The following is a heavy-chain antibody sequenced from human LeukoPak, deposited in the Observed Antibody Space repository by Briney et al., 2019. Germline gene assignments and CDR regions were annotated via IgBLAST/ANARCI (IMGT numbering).Heavy chain of an antibody. Sequence: SETLSLTCTVSGGSISSGGYYWSWIRQPAGKGLEWIGRIYTSGSTNYNPSLKSRVTISVDTSKNQFSLKLISVTAADTAVYYCARIGRDWGQGTLVTVSS. J-gene: IGHJ4*02. CDR3: ARIGRD. CDR1: GGSISSGGYY. CDR2: IYTSGST. V-gene: IGHV4-61*02.